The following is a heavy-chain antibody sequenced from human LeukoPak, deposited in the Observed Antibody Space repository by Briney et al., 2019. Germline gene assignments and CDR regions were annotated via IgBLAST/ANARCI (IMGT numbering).Heavy chain of an antibody. V-gene: IGHV1-18*01. CDR1: GYIFTNYG. CDR2: INTYNGNT. J-gene: IGHJ4*02. Sequence: GASVKVSCKASGYIFTNYGISRVRQAPGQGLEWMGWINTYNGNTNYAQRFQGRVTMTRDTSISTAYMELSRLRSDDTAVYYCARDQWLVRTFDYWGQGTLVTVSS. D-gene: IGHD6-19*01. CDR3: ARDQWLVRTFDY.